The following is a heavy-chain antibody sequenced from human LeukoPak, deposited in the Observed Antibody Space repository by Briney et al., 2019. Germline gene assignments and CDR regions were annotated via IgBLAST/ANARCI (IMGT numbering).Heavy chain of an antibody. J-gene: IGHJ5*02. V-gene: IGHV3-48*01. CDR1: GFTFSSYS. CDR3: ARETDSSGYGNWFDP. CDR2: ISGSYSTI. D-gene: IGHD3-22*01. Sequence: PGGSLRLSCAASGFTFSSYSMNWVRQAPGKGLEWVSYISGSYSTIYYADSVKGRFTVSRDNAKTSLYLQMNSLRAEDTAVYYCARETDSSGYGNWFDPWGQGTLVTVSS.